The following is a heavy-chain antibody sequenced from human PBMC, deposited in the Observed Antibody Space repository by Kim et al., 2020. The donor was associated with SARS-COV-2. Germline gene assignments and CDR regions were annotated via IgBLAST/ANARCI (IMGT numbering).Heavy chain of an antibody. V-gene: IGHV4-39*07. CDR3: ARDGDYYGSGSYYNANWFDP. Sequence: SETLSLTCTVSGGSISSSSYYWGWIRQPPGKGLEWIGSIYYSGSTYYNPSLKSRVTISVDTSKNQFSLKLSSVTAADTAVYYCARDGDYYGSGSYYNANWFDPWGQGTLVTVSS. CDR2: IYYSGST. CDR1: GGSISSSSYY. J-gene: IGHJ5*02. D-gene: IGHD3-10*01.